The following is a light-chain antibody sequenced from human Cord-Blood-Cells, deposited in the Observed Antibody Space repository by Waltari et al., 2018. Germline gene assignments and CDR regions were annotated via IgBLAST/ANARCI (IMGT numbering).Light chain of an antibody. CDR3: AAWDDSLNAWV. CDR1: SSNIGSNT. J-gene: IGLJ3*02. Sequence: QSVLTQPPSASGTPGQRVTISCSGSSSNIGSNTVNWYQQLPGTASKLLIYSNNQRPAGVPDRFSGSKSCTSASRAIGGLQSEEEADYYCAAWDDSLNAWVFGGGTKLTVL. V-gene: IGLV1-44*01. CDR2: SNN.